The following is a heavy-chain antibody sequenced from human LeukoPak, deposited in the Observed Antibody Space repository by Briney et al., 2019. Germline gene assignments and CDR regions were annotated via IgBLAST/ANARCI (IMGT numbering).Heavy chain of an antibody. V-gene: IGHV4-59*01. D-gene: IGHD3-10*01. J-gene: IGHJ4*02. CDR1: GGSISSYY. CDR3: ARDMGYGSGSYDY. Sequence: PSETLSLTCTVSGGSISSYYWSWIRQPPGKGLEWIGYIYYSGSTNYNPSLKSRVTISVDTSKNQFPLKLSSVTAADTAVYYCARDMGYGSGSYDYWGQGTLVTVSS. CDR2: IYYSGST.